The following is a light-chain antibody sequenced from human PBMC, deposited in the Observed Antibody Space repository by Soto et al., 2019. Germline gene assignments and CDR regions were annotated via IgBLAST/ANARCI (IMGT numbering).Light chain of an antibody. Sequence: EIVLTQSPATLSLSPGERATLSCRASQSVRSSYLAWYQRKPGQAPRLLIYGASNRATGIPDRFSGSGSGTAFTLTISRLEPADFAVYYCQQYDNSPRFPFGPGTKVDIK. CDR2: GAS. CDR1: QSVRSSY. V-gene: IGKV3-20*01. CDR3: QQYDNSPRFP. J-gene: IGKJ3*01.